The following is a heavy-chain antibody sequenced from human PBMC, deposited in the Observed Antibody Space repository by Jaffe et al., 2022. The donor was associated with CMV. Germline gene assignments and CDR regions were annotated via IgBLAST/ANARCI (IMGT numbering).Heavy chain of an antibody. J-gene: IGHJ5*01. CDR1: GYTFTNYY. CDR3: ARPQGIYTPSNRWFDS. CDR2: INPNSGGT. Sequence: QVQLVQSGAEVKKPGASVKVSCKASGYTFTNYYIHWVRQAPGQGLEWMGWINPNSGGTDSAQRFQGRVTMTRDTSTSTAYMELSRLRSVDTAVYYCARPQGIYTPSNRWFDSWGQGTLVTVSS. D-gene: IGHD5-12*01. V-gene: IGHV1-2*02.